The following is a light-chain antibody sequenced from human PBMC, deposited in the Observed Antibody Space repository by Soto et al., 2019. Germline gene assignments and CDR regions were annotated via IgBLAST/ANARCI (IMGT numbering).Light chain of an antibody. CDR3: QHYNSYPYT. J-gene: IGKJ2*01. V-gene: IGKV1-5*03. CDR1: QTISTW. Sequence: DIQMTQSPSTLSASVGDRVTITCRASQTISTWLAWYQQRPGKAPNLLIYKASSLESGVSSRFSGSGSGTEFTLTISNLQPDDCATYYCQHYNSYPYTFGQGTKLEIK. CDR2: KAS.